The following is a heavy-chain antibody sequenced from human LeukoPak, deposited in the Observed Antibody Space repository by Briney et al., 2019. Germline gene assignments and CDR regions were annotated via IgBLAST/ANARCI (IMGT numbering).Heavy chain of an antibody. D-gene: IGHD2-15*01. CDR2: ISAYNGNT. Sequence: ASVKVSCKASGYTFTSYGISWVRQAPGQGLEWMGWISAYNGNTNYAQKLQGRVTMTTDTSTSTAYMELRSLRSDDTAVYHCARDRQGYCSGGSCYPFDPWGQGTLVTVSS. V-gene: IGHV1-18*01. CDR3: ARDRQGYCSGGSCYPFDP. CDR1: GYTFTSYG. J-gene: IGHJ5*02.